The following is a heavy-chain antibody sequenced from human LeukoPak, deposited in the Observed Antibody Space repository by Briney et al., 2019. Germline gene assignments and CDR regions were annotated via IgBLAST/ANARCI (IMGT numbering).Heavy chain of an antibody. D-gene: IGHD5-12*01. CDR2: ISYDGSNK. Sequence: GRSLRLSCAASGFTFSSYGMHWVRQAPGKGLEWVAVISYDGSNKYYADSVKGRFTISRDNSKNTLYLQMNSLRAEDTAVYYCAKPLWLARPLGFADWGQGTLVTVSS. J-gene: IGHJ4*02. CDR1: GFTFSSYG. CDR3: AKPLWLARPLGFAD. V-gene: IGHV3-30*18.